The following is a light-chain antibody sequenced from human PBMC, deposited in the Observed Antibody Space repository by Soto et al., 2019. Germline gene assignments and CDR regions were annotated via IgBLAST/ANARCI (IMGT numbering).Light chain of an antibody. V-gene: IGKV3-11*01. Sequence: EIVLTQSPGTLSLSPGERATLSCRASQSVSVHLAWYQQKPGQAPRLLIYDASNRATGIPARFSGSGSGTDFTLTISSLEPEDFAAYHCVQRTTWPWTCGQGSKVEIK. J-gene: IGKJ1*01. CDR1: QSVSVH. CDR2: DAS. CDR3: VQRTTWPWT.